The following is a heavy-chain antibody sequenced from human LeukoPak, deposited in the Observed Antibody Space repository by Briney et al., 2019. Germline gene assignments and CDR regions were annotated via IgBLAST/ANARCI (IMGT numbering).Heavy chain of an antibody. D-gene: IGHD6-13*01. CDR2: VKQDGTEK. CDR1: GFTFRDYW. Sequence: GGSLRLSCEASGFTFRDYWMTWVRQAPGKWLEWVANVKQDGTEKFYVDSVKGRFTISRDNGKNSLYLQMNSLRVEDTAIYYCARAGGTSWADYWGQGTLVTVSS. CDR3: ARAGGTSWADY. J-gene: IGHJ4*02. V-gene: IGHV3-7*01.